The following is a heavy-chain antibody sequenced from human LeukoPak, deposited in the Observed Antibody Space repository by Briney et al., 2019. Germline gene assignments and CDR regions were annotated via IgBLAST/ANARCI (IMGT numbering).Heavy chain of an antibody. CDR1: GDSISSNY. V-gene: IGHV4-59*01. CDR2: ISHSGNT. D-gene: IGHD3-22*01. CDR3: ARTNYYDSRAYWSRNVNYYYYYYMDV. Sequence: SETLSLTCTISGDSISSNYWSWIRQPPGKGLEWIGHISHSGNTKYNPFLKSRVTILIDTSQNQFSLKLNSVTPADTAVYYCARTNYYDSRAYWSRNVNYYYYYYMDVWGQGTSVTVSS. J-gene: IGHJ6*03.